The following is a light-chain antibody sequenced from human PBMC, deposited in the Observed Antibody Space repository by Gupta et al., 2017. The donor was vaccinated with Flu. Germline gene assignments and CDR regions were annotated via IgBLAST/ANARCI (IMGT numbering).Light chain of an antibody. CDR3: MRGRRPPYT. CDR2: LGS. J-gene: IGKJ2*01. CDR1: QSLLHSNGYNY. Sequence: EIVMTQYPLSMPVTPGEPAPISCRSSQSLLHSNGYNYLNWYLQKPGQSPQLLIYLGSNRASGVPDRFSGSGSDTDFTLKISRVEAEDVGIYFCMRGRRPPYTFGQGTKLQIK. V-gene: IGKV2-28*01.